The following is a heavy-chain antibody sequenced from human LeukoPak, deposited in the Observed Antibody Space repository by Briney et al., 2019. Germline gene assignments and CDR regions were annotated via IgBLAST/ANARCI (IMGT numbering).Heavy chain of an antibody. Sequence: ASVKVSCKASGYTFTSYYMHWVRQAPGQGLEWMGGIIPIFGTANYAQKFQGRVTITADESTSTAYMELSSLRSEDTAVYYCARDWGGGNSVYYYYYGMDVWGQGTTVTVSS. D-gene: IGHD4-23*01. CDR1: GYTFTSYY. J-gene: IGHJ6*02. CDR3: ARDWGGGNSVYYYYYGMDV. CDR2: IIPIFGTA. V-gene: IGHV1-69*13.